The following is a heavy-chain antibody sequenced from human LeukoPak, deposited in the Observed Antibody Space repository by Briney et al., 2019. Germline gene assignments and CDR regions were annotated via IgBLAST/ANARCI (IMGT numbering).Heavy chain of an antibody. CDR3: ARQAVTTGWFLDY. J-gene: IGHJ4*01. D-gene: IGHD4-17*01. CDR2: FNPSDGRA. Sequence: ASVKDSCKASGYTFTPYYLHWVRQAPAQGLEWMGIFNPSDGRATYTQKFQGRVTMTRDTSTSTVYMDVSSLRSDDTAVYYCARQAVTTGWFLDYWG. V-gene: IGHV1-46*01. CDR1: GYTFTPYY.